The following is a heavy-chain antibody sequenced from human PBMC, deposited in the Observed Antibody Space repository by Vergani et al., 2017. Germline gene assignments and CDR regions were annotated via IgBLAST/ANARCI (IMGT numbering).Heavy chain of an antibody. CDR3: ATQGPANSGTFRDLDWYFDL. V-gene: IGHV3-23*01. J-gene: IGHJ2*01. Sequence: EVQLLESGGGLVQPGGSLRLSCAASGFTFSSYAMSWVRQAPGKGLEWVSAISGSGGSTYYADSVKGRFTISRDNSKNTLYLQMNSLRAEDTAVYYCATQGPANSGTFRDLDWYFDLWGRGTLVTVSS. CDR1: GFTFSSYA. D-gene: IGHD1-26*01. CDR2: ISGSGGST.